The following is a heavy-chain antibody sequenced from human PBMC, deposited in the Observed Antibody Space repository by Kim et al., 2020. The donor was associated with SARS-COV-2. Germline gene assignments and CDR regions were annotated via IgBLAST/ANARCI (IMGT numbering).Heavy chain of an antibody. D-gene: IGHD6-13*01. CDR1: GFTFSNAW. J-gene: IGHJ4*02. Sequence: GGSLRLSCAASGFTFSNAWMSWVRQAPGKGLEWVGRIKSKTDGGTTDYAAPVKGRFTISRDDSKNTLYLQMNSLKTEDTAVYYCTTNVAAAGKIDYFDYWGQGTLVTVSS. CDR3: TTNVAAAGKIDYFDY. V-gene: IGHV3-15*01. CDR2: IKSKTDGGTT.